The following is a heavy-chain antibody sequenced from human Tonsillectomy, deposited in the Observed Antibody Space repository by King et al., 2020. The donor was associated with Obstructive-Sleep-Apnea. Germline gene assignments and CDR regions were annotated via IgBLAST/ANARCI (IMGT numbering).Heavy chain of an antibody. V-gene: IGHV3-66*01. CDR1: GFSVSDNY. J-gene: IGHJ6*02. Sequence: LVESGGGLVQPGGSLRLSCAASGFSVSDNYMSWVRQAPGKGLEWVSVIYSGGTTYYTDAVKGRFSISRANSNNMLYLQMDSLRAEDTGVYYCARAYSRNYFYYGMDVWGQGATVTVSS. CDR3: ARAYSRNYFYYGMDV. CDR2: IYSGGTT. D-gene: IGHD1-26*01.